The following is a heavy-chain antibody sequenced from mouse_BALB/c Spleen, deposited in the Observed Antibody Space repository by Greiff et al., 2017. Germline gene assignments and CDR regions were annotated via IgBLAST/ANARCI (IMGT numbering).Heavy chain of an antibody. CDR1: GYTFTSYW. CDR2: IYPGSGST. D-gene: IGHD2-1*01. V-gene: IGHV1S22*01. CDR3: TRDGNYPYYFDY. Sequence: LQQPGSELVRPGASVKLSCKASGYTFTSYWMHWVKQRHGQGLEWIGNIYPGSGSTNYDEKFKSKGTLTVDTSSSTAYMHLSSLTSEDSAVYYCTRDGNYPYYFDYWGQGTTLTVSS. J-gene: IGHJ2*01.